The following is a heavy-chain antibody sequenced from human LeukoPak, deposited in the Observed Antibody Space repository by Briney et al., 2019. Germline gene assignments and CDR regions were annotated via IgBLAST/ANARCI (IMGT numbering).Heavy chain of an antibody. V-gene: IGHV3-23*01. CDR2: ISGSGGST. J-gene: IGHJ4*02. D-gene: IGHD6-25*01. Sequence: GGSLRLSCAASGFTFSGYAMSWVRQAPGEGLEWVSAISGSGGSTYYADSVKGRFTISRDNSKNTLYLQMNSLRAEDTAVYYCAKDSGFSGYNIFDYWGQRTLVTVSS. CDR1: GFTFSGYA. CDR3: AKDSGFSGYNIFDY.